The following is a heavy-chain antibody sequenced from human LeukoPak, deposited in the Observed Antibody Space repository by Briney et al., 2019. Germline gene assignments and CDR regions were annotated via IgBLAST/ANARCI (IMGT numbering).Heavy chain of an antibody. CDR2: IRSDGSDT. CDR3: VRHRTASDY. CDR1: GVTFSDTW. Sequence: GGSLRLSCAASGVTFSDTWMHWVRQAPGEGLVWVSRIRSDGSDTRYAESVKGRFTIFRDTAKNTLYLQMNRLRAEDTAVYYCVRHRTASDYWGQGALVTVSS. V-gene: IGHV3-74*01. D-gene: IGHD1-1*01. J-gene: IGHJ4*02.